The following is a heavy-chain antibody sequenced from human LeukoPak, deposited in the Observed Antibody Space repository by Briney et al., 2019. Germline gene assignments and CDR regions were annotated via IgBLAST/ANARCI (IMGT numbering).Heavy chain of an antibody. J-gene: IGHJ4*02. D-gene: IGHD3-3*01. CDR3: AREGVVGYD. Sequence: ASVKVSCQASVYTFTSYYMHWVRQAPGQGLEWMGIINPSGGSTSYEQKFQGRVTMTRDMSTSTVYMELSSLRSADTAVYYCAREGVVGYDWGQGTLVTVSS. CDR2: INPSGGST. V-gene: IGHV1-46*01. CDR1: VYTFTSYY.